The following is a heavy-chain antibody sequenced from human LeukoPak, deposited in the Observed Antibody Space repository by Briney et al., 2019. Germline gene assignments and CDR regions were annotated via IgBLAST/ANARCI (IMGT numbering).Heavy chain of an antibody. CDR1: GYSFTSYW. Sequence: GESLKISCKGSGYSFTSYWIGWVRQMPGKGLEWMGIIYPGDSDTRYSPSFQGQVTISADKSISTAYLQWSSLKASDTAVYYCARLGDYYGSGSYGGDYWGQGTLVTVSS. D-gene: IGHD3-10*01. J-gene: IGHJ4*02. CDR3: ARLGDYYGSGSYGGDY. V-gene: IGHV5-51*01. CDR2: IYPGDSDT.